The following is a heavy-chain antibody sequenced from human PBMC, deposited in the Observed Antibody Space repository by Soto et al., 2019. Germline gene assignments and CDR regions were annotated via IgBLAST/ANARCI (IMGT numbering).Heavy chain of an antibody. J-gene: IGHJ5*02. V-gene: IGHV4-59*01. Sequence: SETLSLTCTVSGGSISSYYWSWIRQPPGKGLEWIGYIYYSGSTNYNPSLKSRVTISVDTSKNQFSLKLSSVTAADTAVYYCAGTDVVVPAAHRRSTYNWFDPWGQGTLVTVSS. D-gene: IGHD2-2*01. CDR1: GGSISSYY. CDR2: IYYSGST. CDR3: AGTDVVVPAAHRRSTYNWFDP.